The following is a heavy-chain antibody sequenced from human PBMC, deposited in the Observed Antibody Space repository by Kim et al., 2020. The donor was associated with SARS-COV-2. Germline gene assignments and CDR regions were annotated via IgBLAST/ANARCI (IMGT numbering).Heavy chain of an antibody. J-gene: IGHJ6*02. CDR2: IKSKTDGGTT. CDR3: TTDRPNSSGWYAWGVTPGYYYYGMDV. V-gene: IGHV3-15*01. D-gene: IGHD6-19*01. Sequence: GGSLRLSCAASGFTFSNAWMSWVRQAPGKGLEWVGRIKSKTDGGTTDYAAPVKGRFTISRDDSKNTLYLQMNSLKTEDTAVYYCTTDRPNSSGWYAWGVTPGYYYYGMDVWGQGTTVTVSS. CDR1: GFTFSNAW.